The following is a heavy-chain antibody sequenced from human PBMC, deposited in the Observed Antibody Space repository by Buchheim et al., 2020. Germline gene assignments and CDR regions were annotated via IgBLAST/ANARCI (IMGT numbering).Heavy chain of an antibody. CDR2: INPSGGAT. CDR1: GYTFTSYY. J-gene: IGHJ6*03. Sequence: QVQLVQSGAEVKKPGASVKVSCKASGYTFTSYYMHWVRQAPGQGLEWMGIINPSGGATDYAQRFRGRVTMTRDTSTSTAYMELRSLRSDDTAVYYCARVRLYSGYDLYYYYMDVWGKGTT. D-gene: IGHD5-12*01. V-gene: IGHV1-46*01. CDR3: ARVRLYSGYDLYYYYMDV.